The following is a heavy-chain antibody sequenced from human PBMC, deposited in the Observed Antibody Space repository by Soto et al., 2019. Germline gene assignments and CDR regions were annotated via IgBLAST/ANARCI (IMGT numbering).Heavy chain of an antibody. CDR1: GASISSGAYY. CDR3: ARTGVSGTRNSDF. Sequence: SETLSLTCSVSGASISSGAYYWSWIRQHPGKGLEWLGYIYYSGTTYYNPSLRSRLIIAVDTSKNHFSLELSSVTAADSAVYYCARTGVSGTRNSDFWGQGTLVTVSS. CDR2: IYYSGTT. D-gene: IGHD1-7*01. J-gene: IGHJ4*02. V-gene: IGHV4-31*03.